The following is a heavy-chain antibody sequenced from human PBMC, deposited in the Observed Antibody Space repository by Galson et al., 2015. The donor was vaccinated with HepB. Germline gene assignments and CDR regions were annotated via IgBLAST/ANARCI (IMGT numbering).Heavy chain of an antibody. J-gene: IGHJ5*02. Sequence: QSGAEVKKPGESLRISCKGSGYSFSSHWITWVRQMPGKGLEWMGRIDPSDSEINYSPPFQGHVTISADKAISTAYLQWNSLKASDTAMYYCARRRGTGTTVWFDPWGQGTLVTVSS. D-gene: IGHD1-7*01. CDR2: IDPSDSEI. CDR1: GYSFSSHW. V-gene: IGHV5-10-1*01. CDR3: ARRRGTGTTVWFDP.